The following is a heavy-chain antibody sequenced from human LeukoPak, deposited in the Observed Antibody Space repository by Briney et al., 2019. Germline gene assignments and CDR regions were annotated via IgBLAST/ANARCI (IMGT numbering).Heavy chain of an antibody. CDR2: ISDSGGST. CDR3: AELGITMIGGV. Sequence: QSGGSLRLSCAASGFTFSSYGMSWVRQAPGKGLEWVSAISDSGGSTNYADPVKGRFTISRDNAKNSLYLQMNSLRAEDTAVYYCAELGITMIGGVWGKGTTVTISS. CDR1: GFTFSSYG. J-gene: IGHJ6*04. D-gene: IGHD3-10*02. V-gene: IGHV3-23*01.